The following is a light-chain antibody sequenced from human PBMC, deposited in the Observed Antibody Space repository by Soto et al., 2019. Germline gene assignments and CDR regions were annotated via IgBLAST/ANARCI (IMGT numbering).Light chain of an antibody. CDR3: QQYGSSPLP. CDR2: GAS. Sequence: EIVLTQSPGTLSLSPGERATLSCRASQSVSSSYLAWYQQKPGQAPRLLIYGASSRATGIPDRFSGSGSGTDFPLTISRLETDDVAVDYFQQYGSSPLPFGGGTKVEIK. V-gene: IGKV3-20*01. J-gene: IGKJ4*01. CDR1: QSVSSSY.